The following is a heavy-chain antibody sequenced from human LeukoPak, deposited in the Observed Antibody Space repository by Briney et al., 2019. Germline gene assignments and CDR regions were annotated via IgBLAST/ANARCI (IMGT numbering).Heavy chain of an antibody. CDR3: ARDPNGDYIGAFDM. Sequence: QPGGSLRLSCTASGFTFSAYAMKWVRQAPGKGPEWVSAIRGGGGSAFYAGSVKGRFTISRDNSKYTLFLQMNSLRAEDTAVYYCARDPNGDYIGAFDMWGPGTMVTVSS. V-gene: IGHV3-23*01. CDR2: IRGGGGSA. CDR1: GFTFSAYA. J-gene: IGHJ3*02. D-gene: IGHD4-17*01.